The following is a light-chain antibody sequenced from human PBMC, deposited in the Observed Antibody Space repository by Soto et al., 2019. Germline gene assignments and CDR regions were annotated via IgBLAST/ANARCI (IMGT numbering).Light chain of an antibody. V-gene: IGLV2-14*03. J-gene: IGLJ7*01. CDR3: SSYTSRATLV. CDR2: DVT. Sequence: QSALTQPASVSGSPGQSITISCTGTSNDIGAYTYVSWYQQHPGQAPKLMIHDVTNRPSGVYNRFSGSKSGNTASLTISGLQAEDEAEYYCSSYTSRATLVFGGGTQLTVL. CDR1: SNDIGAYTY.